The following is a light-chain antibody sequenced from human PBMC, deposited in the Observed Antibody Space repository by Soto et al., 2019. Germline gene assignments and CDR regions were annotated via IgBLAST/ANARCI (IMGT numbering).Light chain of an antibody. J-gene: IGKJ5*01. CDR3: QQYEKWPPSIT. CDR1: QPLNNN. V-gene: IGKV3-15*01. CDR2: GAS. Sequence: EIVMTQSPATLSVSPGDRATLPVRAGQPLNNNVAWYQHKPGQAPMLLIYGASTRATGISARFSGSGSGTEFTLTISSLQSEDFAVYYCQQYEKWPPSITFGQGTRREI.